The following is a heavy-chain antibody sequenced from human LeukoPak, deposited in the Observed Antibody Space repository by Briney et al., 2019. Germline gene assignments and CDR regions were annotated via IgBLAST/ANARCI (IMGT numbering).Heavy chain of an antibody. CDR3: ARVFPGGGYFDY. Sequence: PSETLSLTCTVSGGSISSGSYYWSWIRQPAGKGLEWIGRIYTSGNTNYNPSLKSRVTISVDTSKNQFSLKLSSVTAADTAVYYCARVFPGGGYFDYWGQGTLVTVSS. CDR1: GGSISSGSYY. J-gene: IGHJ4*02. D-gene: IGHD3-16*01. V-gene: IGHV4-61*02. CDR2: IYTSGNT.